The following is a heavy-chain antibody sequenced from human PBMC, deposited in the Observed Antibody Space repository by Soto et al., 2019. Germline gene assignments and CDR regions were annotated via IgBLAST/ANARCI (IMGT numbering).Heavy chain of an antibody. Sequence: PXATLSLACTVCGGSFSSDTHYWSWIRQPPGKRLEWIGFIYSSGSTNYNPSLKSRVTMSVDTSKNQFSLKLRSVIVADTAVYHCARFVRSCSGTTCYTRADVWGQGTTVTVSS. J-gene: IGHJ6*02. CDR2: IYSSGST. CDR3: ARFVRSCSGTTCYTRADV. D-gene: IGHD2-2*02. CDR1: GGSFSSDTHY. V-gene: IGHV4-61*01.